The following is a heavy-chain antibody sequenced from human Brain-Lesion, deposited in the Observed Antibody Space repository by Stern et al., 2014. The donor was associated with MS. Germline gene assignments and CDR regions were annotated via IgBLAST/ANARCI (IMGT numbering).Heavy chain of an antibody. Sequence: EVQLVESGAEVKKPGESLKISCEASGYLFDDYWIGWVRQMSGRGLELVAIIFPRDSNTRYSPSVQGQVPISADKSISPAYLQWSSLKASDTAMYYCARSPATPSGYDRFDYWGQGALVTVSS. CDR3: ARSPATPSGYDRFDY. D-gene: IGHD5-12*01. CDR1: GYLFDDYW. J-gene: IGHJ4*02. CDR2: IFPRDSNT. V-gene: IGHV5-51*03.